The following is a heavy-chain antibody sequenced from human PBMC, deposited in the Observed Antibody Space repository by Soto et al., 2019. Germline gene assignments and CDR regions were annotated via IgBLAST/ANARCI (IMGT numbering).Heavy chain of an antibody. CDR1: GYTFTGYY. J-gene: IGHJ6*02. Sequence: GASVKVSCKASGYTFTGYYMHWVRQGPGQGLEWMGWINPNSGGTNYAQKFQGRVTMTRDTSISIAYMELSRLRSDDTAVYYCARDMGAARILNDYYYYGMDVWGQGTTVIVSS. CDR2: INPNSGGT. D-gene: IGHD6-6*01. CDR3: ARDMGAARILNDYYYYGMDV. V-gene: IGHV1-2*02.